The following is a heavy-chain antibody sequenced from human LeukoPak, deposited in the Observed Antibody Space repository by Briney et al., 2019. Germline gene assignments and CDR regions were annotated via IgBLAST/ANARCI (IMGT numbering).Heavy chain of an antibody. CDR1: GGSISSYY. D-gene: IGHD1-26*01. J-gene: IGHJ5*02. Sequence: SETLSPTCTVSGGSISSYYWSWIRPPAGKGLEWIGRIYTSGSTNYNPSLRSRATMSVDTSKNQFSLKLSSVTAADTAVYYCARDPIVGATLGLFDPWGQGTLVTVSS. CDR2: IYTSGST. CDR3: ARDPIVGATLGLFDP. V-gene: IGHV4-4*07.